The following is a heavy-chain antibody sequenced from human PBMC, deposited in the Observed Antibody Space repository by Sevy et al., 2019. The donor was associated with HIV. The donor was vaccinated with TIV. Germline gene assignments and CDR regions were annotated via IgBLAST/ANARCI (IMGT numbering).Heavy chain of an antibody. V-gene: IGHV4-61*01. Sequence: SETLSFTCTVSGGSLNSGSYYWSWIRQPPGKGLEWIGYISYSGSSNYNYSLKSRVTISVHTSNNQFSLKLSSVTAADTAIYYCALLAYGDYVGYLDPRGQGTLVTVSS. CDR3: ALLAYGDYVGYLDP. CDR2: ISYSGSS. CDR1: GGSLNSGSYY. D-gene: IGHD4-17*01. J-gene: IGHJ5*02.